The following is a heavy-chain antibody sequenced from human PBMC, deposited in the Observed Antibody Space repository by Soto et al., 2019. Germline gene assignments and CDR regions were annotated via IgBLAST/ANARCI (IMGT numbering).Heavy chain of an antibody. CDR2: IWYDGSNK. CDR3: ARDLATYGDYPGY. J-gene: IGHJ4*02. V-gene: IGHV3-33*01. CDR1: GFTFSSYG. D-gene: IGHD4-17*01. Sequence: GGSLRLSCAASGFTFSSYGMHWVRQAPGKGLEWVAVIWYDGSNKYYADSVKGRFTISRDNSKNTLYLQMNSLRAEDTAVYYCARDLATYGDYPGYWGQGTLVTVS.